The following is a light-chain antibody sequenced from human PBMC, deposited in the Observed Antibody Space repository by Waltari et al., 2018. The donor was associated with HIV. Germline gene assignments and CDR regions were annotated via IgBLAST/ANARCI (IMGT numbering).Light chain of an antibody. CDR1: SSDAAGYNL. CDR3: CSYAGSSTFVV. J-gene: IGLJ2*01. Sequence: QSALTQPASDSGSPGQSLTITCTAPSSDAAGYNLGSGYQQHPGKAPKRMIYDVSKRPSGVYNLFSGSKSGMTAFLTIAGLQAEVEADSCCCSYAGSSTFVVFGGGTKLTVL. V-gene: IGLV2-23*02. CDR2: DVS.